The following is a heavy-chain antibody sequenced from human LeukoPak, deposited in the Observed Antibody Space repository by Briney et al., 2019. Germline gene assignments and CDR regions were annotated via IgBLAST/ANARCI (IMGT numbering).Heavy chain of an antibody. Sequence: ASVKVSCKASGYTFTGYYMHWVRQAPGQGLEWMGWINPNSGGTDYAQKFQGRVTMTRDTSISTAYMELSRLRSDDTAVYYCALSSPSGGYSYDWFDPWGQGTLVTVSS. D-gene: IGHD5-18*01. CDR2: INPNSGGT. V-gene: IGHV1-2*02. J-gene: IGHJ5*02. CDR3: ALSSPSGGYSYDWFDP. CDR1: GYTFTGYY.